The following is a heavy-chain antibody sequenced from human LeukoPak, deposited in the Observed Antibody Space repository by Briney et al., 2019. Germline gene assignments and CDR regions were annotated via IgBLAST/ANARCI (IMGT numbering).Heavy chain of an antibody. V-gene: IGHV4-59*08. CDR2: IYYSGST. CDR1: GGSISSYY. D-gene: IGHD4/OR15-4a*01. J-gene: IGHJ5*02. Sequence: SETLSLTCTVSGGSISSYYWSWIRQPPGKGLEWIGCIYYSGSTNYNPSLKSRVTISVDTSKNQFSLKLSSVTAADTAVYYCARARANLNWFDPWGQGTLVTVSS. CDR3: ARARANLNWFDP.